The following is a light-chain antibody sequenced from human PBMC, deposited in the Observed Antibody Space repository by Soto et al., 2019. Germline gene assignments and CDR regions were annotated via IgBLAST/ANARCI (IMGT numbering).Light chain of an antibody. J-gene: IGLJ1*01. V-gene: IGLV2-14*01. CDR2: EVS. Sequence: QSALTQPASVSGSPGQSITIYCTGNSSDVGGYNYVSWYQQHPAKAPKLMIFEVSNRPSGISNRFSGSKSGNTASLTISGLQAEDEADYYCSSYTSSSNYVFGTGTKLTVL. CDR3: SSYTSSSNYV. CDR1: SSDVGGYNY.